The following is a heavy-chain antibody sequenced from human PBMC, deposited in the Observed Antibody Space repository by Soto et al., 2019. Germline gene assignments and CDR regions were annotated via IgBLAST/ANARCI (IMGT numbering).Heavy chain of an antibody. V-gene: IGHV5-51*01. D-gene: IGHD3-16*01. CDR2: IFPGDSDT. CDR1: GYTFTHYW. CDR3: VRPNFGALTHFDF. Sequence: PGESLKISCRTLGYTFTHYWIGWVRQTPGKGLEWMGIIFPGDSDTRYNPSFEGQVTVSADESISTAYLQWSTLKASDTAMYYCVRPNFGALTHFDFWGQGTLVTVSS. J-gene: IGHJ4*02.